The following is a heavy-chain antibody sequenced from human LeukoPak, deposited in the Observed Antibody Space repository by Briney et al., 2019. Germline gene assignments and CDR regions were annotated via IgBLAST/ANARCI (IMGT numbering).Heavy chain of an antibody. V-gene: IGHV3-7*03. J-gene: IGHJ4*02. D-gene: IGHD5-12*01. Sequence: PGGSLRLSCTAAGFPLSMYWMSWVRQAPGKGLEWVANIRSDGVEKYYVDSVRGRFTISTDTAKNTLYLQMNSLRADDTAVYYCAREFTGYGNTDYWGQGTLVTVSS. CDR3: AREFTGYGNTDY. CDR2: IRSDGVEK. CDR1: GFPLSMYW.